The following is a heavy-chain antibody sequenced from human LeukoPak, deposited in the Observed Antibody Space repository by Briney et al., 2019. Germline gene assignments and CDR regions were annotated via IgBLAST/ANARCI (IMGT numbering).Heavy chain of an antibody. Sequence: ASVKVSCKVSGYTLTELSMHWVRQAPGKGLEWMGGFDPEDGETIYAQKFQGRVTITEDTSTDTAYMELSSLRSEDTAVYYCATPPSPFSSTSQKDYGGQGTLVTVSS. CDR1: GYTLTELS. J-gene: IGHJ4*02. V-gene: IGHV1-24*01. D-gene: IGHD2-2*01. CDR3: ATPPSPFSSTSQKDY. CDR2: FDPEDGET.